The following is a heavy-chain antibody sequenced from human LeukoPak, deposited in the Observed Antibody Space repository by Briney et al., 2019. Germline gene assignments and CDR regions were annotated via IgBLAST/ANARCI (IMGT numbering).Heavy chain of an antibody. V-gene: IGHV4-59*01. D-gene: IGHD2-2*01. CDR3: ARILSRGGYCSSTRCYGAGYMDV. CDR2: SYYTGST. CDR1: GGSLSSYY. J-gene: IGHJ6*03. Sequence: SETLSLTCTVFGGSLSSYYWSWIRQPPGKGLEWIGYSYYTGSTNYNPSLKRRVTISVDTPKNQFSLKLSSVTAADTAVYYCARILSRGGYCSSTRCYGAGYMDVWGKGTTVTVSS.